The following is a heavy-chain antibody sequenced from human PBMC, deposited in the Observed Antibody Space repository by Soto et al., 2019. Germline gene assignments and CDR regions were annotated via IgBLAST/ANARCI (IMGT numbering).Heavy chain of an antibody. Sequence: QVQLVQSGAEVKKPGSSVKVSCKASGGTFSSYAISWVRQAPGQGLEWMGGIIPIFGTANYAQKLQGRVTITADESTSTAYMEVSSLRYEDTAVYYCARGWLYPYYYYGMDVWGQGTKVTVSS. D-gene: IGHD2-2*02. V-gene: IGHV1-69*01. CDR3: ARGWLYPYYYYGMDV. CDR1: GGTFSSYA. J-gene: IGHJ6*02. CDR2: IIPIFGTA.